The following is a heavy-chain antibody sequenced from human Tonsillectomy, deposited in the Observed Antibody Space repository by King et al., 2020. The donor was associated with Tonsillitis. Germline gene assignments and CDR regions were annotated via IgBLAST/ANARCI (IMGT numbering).Heavy chain of an antibody. CDR3: VRLGGGNDWGYYFDH. Sequence: QLQESGPGLVKPSETLSLSCTVSGGSISSSSYYWGWIRQPPGKGLEWIGSMYYSGSTYYNPSLKSRVTISADTSKNDFSLKLSSVTAADTAVYYCVRLGGGNDWGYYFDHWGQGTLVTVSS. D-gene: IGHD3-16*01. CDR1: GGSISSSSYY. J-gene: IGHJ4*02. CDR2: MYYSGST. V-gene: IGHV4-39*07.